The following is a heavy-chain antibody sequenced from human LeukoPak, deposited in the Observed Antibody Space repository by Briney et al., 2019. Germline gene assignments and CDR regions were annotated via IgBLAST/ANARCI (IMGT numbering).Heavy chain of an antibody. CDR2: INHSGST. CDR3: ARDGYNERGFDY. J-gene: IGHJ4*02. Sequence: SETLSLTCAVYGGSFSGYYWSWIRQPPGKGLEWIGEINHSGSTNYNPSLKSRVTISVDTSKNQFSLKLSSVTAADTAVYYCARDGYNERGFDYWGQGTLVTVSS. CDR1: GGSFSGYY. D-gene: IGHD5-24*01. V-gene: IGHV4-34*01.